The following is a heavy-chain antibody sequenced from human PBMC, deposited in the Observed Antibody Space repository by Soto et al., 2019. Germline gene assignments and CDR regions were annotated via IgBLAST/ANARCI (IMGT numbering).Heavy chain of an antibody. CDR2: TYYRSKWYN. CDR1: GDSVSSNSAA. CDR3: ARAAYDSSGWYFYYYGMDV. J-gene: IGHJ6*02. D-gene: IGHD6-19*01. V-gene: IGHV6-1*01. Sequence: SQTLSLTCAISGDSVSSNSAAWNWIRQSPSRGLEWLGRTYYRSKWYNDYAVSVESRITINPDTSKNQFSLQLNSVTPEDTAVYYCARAAYDSSGWYFYYYGMDVWGQGTTVTVSS.